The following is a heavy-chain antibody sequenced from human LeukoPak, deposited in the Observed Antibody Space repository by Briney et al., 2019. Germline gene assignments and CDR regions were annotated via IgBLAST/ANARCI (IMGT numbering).Heavy chain of an antibody. D-gene: IGHD4-23*01. CDR2: IKKDGSEK. V-gene: IGHV3-7*01. CDR3: ARYIETPRRDLDY. J-gene: IGHJ4*02. CDR1: GFTLSSYW. Sequence: PGGSLRPSCEASGFTLSSYWMSWVRQAPRKGLGWVARIKKDGSEKHYVDSVKGRFTISRDNAKNSVYLQMSALRAEDTAVYYCARYIETPRRDLDYWGQGTLVTVSS.